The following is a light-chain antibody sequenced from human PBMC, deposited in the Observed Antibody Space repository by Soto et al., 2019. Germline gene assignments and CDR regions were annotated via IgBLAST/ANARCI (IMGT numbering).Light chain of an antibody. CDR1: RSDVGSYNL. Sequence: QSALTQPASVSGSPGQSITMSCTGSRSDVGSYNLVSWYQQYPGKAPKFIIYEVTKRPSGVSHRFSGSKSGNTASLTISGLQAEDEADYYCCSYAGNKNPVVFGGGTKLTVL. CDR2: EVT. V-gene: IGLV2-23*02. CDR3: CSYAGNKNPVV. J-gene: IGLJ2*01.